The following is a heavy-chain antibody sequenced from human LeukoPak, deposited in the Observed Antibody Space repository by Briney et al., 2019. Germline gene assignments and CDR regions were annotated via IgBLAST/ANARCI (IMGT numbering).Heavy chain of an antibody. V-gene: IGHV3-30*19. CDR1: GFTFSNYG. D-gene: IGHD6-6*01. J-gene: IGHJ4*02. Sequence: GGSLRLSCAASGFTFSNYGMHWVRQPPGNGLEWVSVISNDGTNTYQADSVKGRFTISRDNFKNTLYLQINSLRIEDTAIYYCARALDATITPRPGGANFDYWGQGTLVTVSS. CDR2: ISNDGTNT. CDR3: ARALDATITPRPGGANFDY.